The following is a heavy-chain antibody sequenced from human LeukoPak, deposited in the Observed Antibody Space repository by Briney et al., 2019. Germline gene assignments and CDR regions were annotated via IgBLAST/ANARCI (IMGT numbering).Heavy chain of an antibody. D-gene: IGHD4-17*01. CDR1: GFTFSSYG. V-gene: IGHV3-30*18. CDR3: AKDWATVTRAFDY. J-gene: IGHJ4*02. CDR2: ISYDGSNK. Sequence: GGSLRLSCAASGFTFSSYGMHWVRQAPGKGLEWVAVISYDGSNKYYADSVKGRFTISRDNSKNTLYLQMNSLRAEDTAVYYCAKDWATVTRAFDYWGQGTLVTVSS.